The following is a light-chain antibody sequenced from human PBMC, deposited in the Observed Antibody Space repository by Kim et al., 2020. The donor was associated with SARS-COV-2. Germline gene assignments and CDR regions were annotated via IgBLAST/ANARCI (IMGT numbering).Light chain of an antibody. CDR3: QQYDNLPYT. CDR2: DAS. V-gene: IGKV1-33*01. CDR1: QDISNY. J-gene: IGKJ2*01. Sequence: DIQMTQSPSSLSASVGDRVTITCQASQDISNYLNWYQQKPGKAPKLLIYDASNLETGVPSRFSGSGSGTDFTFTISSLQPXDIATYYCQQYDNLPYTFGQGTKVDIK.